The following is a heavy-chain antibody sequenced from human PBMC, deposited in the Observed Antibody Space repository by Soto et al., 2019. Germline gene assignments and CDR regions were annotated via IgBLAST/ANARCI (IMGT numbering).Heavy chain of an antibody. CDR1: GFTFNSYA. Sequence: QVQLVESGGGVVQPGRSLRLSCAASGFTFNSYAMHWVRQAPGKGLEWVAVISYDGSNKYYADSVKGRFTISRDNSKNTLYLQMNSLRDEDTAVYYCASPRGSSSLVGFDYWGQGTLVTVSS. J-gene: IGHJ4*02. V-gene: IGHV3-30-3*01. CDR3: ASPRGSSSLVGFDY. D-gene: IGHD6-13*01. CDR2: ISYDGSNK.